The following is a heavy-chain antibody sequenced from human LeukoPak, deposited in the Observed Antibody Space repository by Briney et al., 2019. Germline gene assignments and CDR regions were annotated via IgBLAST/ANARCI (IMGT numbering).Heavy chain of an antibody. CDR2: ISWNSGSI. CDR3: AKTSYGSSQDAFDI. J-gene: IGHJ3*02. D-gene: IGHD5-18*01. V-gene: IGHV3-9*01. Sequence: GGSLRLSCAASGFTFDDYAMRWVRQAPGKGLEWVSGISWNSGSIGYADSVKGRFTISRDNAKNSLYLQMNSLRAEDTALYYCAKTSYGSSQDAFDIWGQGTMVTVSS. CDR1: GFTFDDYA.